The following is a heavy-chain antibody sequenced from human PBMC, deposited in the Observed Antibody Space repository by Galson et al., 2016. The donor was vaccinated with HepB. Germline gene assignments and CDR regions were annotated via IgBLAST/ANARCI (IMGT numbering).Heavy chain of an antibody. D-gene: IGHD3/OR15-3a*01. J-gene: IGHJ4*02. Sequence: SLRLSCAASGFPFGDYAINWFRQAPGKGLEWVGFVRSKTYGETTDYAASVNGRFTASRDDSKRIAYLQMNRLKTEDTALYFCTRERGLSGLVPFEFWGQGTLVIVSS. CDR1: GFPFGDYA. CDR2: VRSKTYGETT. V-gene: IGHV3-49*03. CDR3: TRERGLSGLVPFEF.